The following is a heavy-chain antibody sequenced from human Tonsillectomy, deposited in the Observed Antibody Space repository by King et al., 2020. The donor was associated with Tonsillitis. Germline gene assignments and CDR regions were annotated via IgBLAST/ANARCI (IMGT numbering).Heavy chain of an antibody. V-gene: IGHV4-39*07. CDR1: GGSINSRSNY. J-gene: IGHJ4*02. CDR3: ARDLAGYFDY. CDR2: FYYSGTT. Sequence: QLQESGPGLVKSSETLSLTCTVSGGSINSRSNYWGWIRQPPGKRLEWIGSFYYSGTTYYSPSLKSRATISGDTSKNQFSLKLSSVTAADTAVYYCARDLAGYFDYWGQGTLVTVSS.